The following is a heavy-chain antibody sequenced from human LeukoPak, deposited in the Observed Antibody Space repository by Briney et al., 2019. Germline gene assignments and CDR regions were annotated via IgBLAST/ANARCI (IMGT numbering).Heavy chain of an antibody. J-gene: IGHJ3*02. Sequence: GGSLRLSCAASGFTFSSYAMSWVRQAPGKGLEWVSAISGSGGSTYYADSVKGRFTISRDNSKNTLYLQMNSLRAEDTAVYYCAKLRITMIVVVPPTDAFDIWGQGTMVTVSS. CDR3: AKLRITMIVVVPPTDAFDI. D-gene: IGHD3-22*01. CDR1: GFTFSSYA. V-gene: IGHV3-23*01. CDR2: ISGSGGST.